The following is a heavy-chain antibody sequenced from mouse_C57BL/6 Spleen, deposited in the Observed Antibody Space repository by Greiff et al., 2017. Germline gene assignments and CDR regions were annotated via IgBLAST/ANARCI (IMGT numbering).Heavy chain of an antibody. Sequence: VQLQQSGPGLVKPSQSLSLTCSVTGYSITSGYYWNWIRQFPGNKLEWMGYISYDGSNNYNPSLKNRISITRDTSKNQFFLKLNSVTTEDTATYYCARDSSGYDFDYWGQGTTLTVSS. D-gene: IGHD3-2*02. CDR2: ISYDGSN. CDR3: ARDSSGYDFDY. CDR1: GYSITSGYY. J-gene: IGHJ2*01. V-gene: IGHV3-6*01.